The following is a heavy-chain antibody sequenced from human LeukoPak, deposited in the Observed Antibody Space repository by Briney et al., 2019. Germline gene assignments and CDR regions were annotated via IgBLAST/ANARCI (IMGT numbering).Heavy chain of an antibody. V-gene: IGHV5-51*01. J-gene: IGHJ3*02. CDR1: GDSFTTHW. Sequence: GESLKISCKGSGDSFTTHWIGWVRQMPGKGLEWMGIIYPDDSDTRYSPSFQGQVTISADRSISTAYLQWSSLKASDTAMYYCARVAAAGTFGAFDIWGQGTMVSVSS. CDR3: ARVAAAGTFGAFDI. D-gene: IGHD6-13*01. CDR2: IYPDDSDT.